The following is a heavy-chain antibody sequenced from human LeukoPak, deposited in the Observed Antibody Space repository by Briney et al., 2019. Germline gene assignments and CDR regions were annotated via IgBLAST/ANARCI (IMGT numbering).Heavy chain of an antibody. V-gene: IGHV1-46*01. CDR3: ARGQIFETMDV. CDR2: IHPSGGAT. D-gene: IGHD3-3*01. CDR1: GYTFTNYY. J-gene: IGHJ6*02. Sequence: GASVKVSCKASGYTFTNYYMHWVRQAPGQGLEWMGVIHPSGGATRHAQKFQGRVTMTRDTSTSTVYIQLSSLRSEDTAVYYCARGQIFETMDVWGQGTTVTVS.